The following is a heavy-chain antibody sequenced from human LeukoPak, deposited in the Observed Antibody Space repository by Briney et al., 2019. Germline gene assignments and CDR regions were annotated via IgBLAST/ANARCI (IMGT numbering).Heavy chain of an antibody. D-gene: IGHD5-12*01. CDR2: INPSGGST. V-gene: IGHV1-46*01. CDR1: GYTFTSYY. CDR3: ARCNSGYDYVDY. J-gene: IGHJ4*02. Sequence: ASVKVSCKASGYTFTSYYMHWVRQAPGQGLEWMGIINPSGGSTSYAQKFQGRVTMTRDMSTSTVYMELSSLRSEDTAVYYCARCNSGYDYVDYWGQGTLVRVSS.